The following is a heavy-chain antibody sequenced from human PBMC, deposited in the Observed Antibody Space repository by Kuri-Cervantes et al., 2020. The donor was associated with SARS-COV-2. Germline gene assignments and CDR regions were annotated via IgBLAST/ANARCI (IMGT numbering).Heavy chain of an antibody. J-gene: IGHJ6*02. V-gene: IGHV3-48*01. CDR2: ISSSSSTI. CDR1: GFTFSSYS. CDR3: ASFTNYYYYGLDV. D-gene: IGHD2-2*01. Sequence: GGSLRLSCAASGFTFSSYSMNWVRQAPGKGLEWVSYISSSSSTIYYADSVKGRFTISRDNAKNSLYLQMNSLRSEDTAVYYCASFTNYYYYGLDVWGQGTTVTVSS.